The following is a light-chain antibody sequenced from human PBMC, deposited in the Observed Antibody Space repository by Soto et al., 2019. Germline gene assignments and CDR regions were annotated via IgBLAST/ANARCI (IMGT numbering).Light chain of an antibody. CDR2: GAS. CDR1: QCVSNN. J-gene: IGKJ4*01. Sequence: EIVFTQSAGTVSLSPGERATLSCRASQCVSNNYLAWYQQKPGQAPRLLIYGASNRATGIPDRFSGSGSGTEFTLTISSLQSEDFAVYYCQQYNNWPPLTFGGGTKVDIK. CDR3: QQYNNWPPLT. V-gene: IGKV3D-15*01.